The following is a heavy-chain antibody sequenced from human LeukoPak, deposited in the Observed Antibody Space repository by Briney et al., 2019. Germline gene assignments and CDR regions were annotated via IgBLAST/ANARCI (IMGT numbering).Heavy chain of an antibody. D-gene: IGHD2-2*01. J-gene: IGHJ5*02. CDR1: GYTFTSYG. Sequence: ASVKVSCKASGYTFTSYGISWVRQAPGQGLEWMGWISAYNGNTNYAQKLQGRVTMTTDTSTSTAYMELRSLRSDDTAVYYCAEDRDCSSTSCYPQWFDPWGQGTLVTVSS. CDR2: ISAYNGNT. CDR3: AEDRDCSSTSCYPQWFDP. V-gene: IGHV1-18*01.